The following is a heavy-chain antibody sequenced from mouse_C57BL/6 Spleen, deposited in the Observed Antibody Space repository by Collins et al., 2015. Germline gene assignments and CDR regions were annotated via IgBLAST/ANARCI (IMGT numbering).Heavy chain of an antibody. CDR2: IYPGSGST. D-gene: IGHD1-1*02. Sequence: QVQLQQPGAELVKPGASVKMSCKASGYTFTSYWITWVKQRPGQGLEWIGDIYPGSGSTNYNEKFKGKATLTVDTSSSTAYMQLSSLTSEDSAVYYCAREGLYGSWFAYWGQGTLVTVSA. CDR3: AREGLYGSWFAY. V-gene: IGHV1-55*01. J-gene: IGHJ3*01. CDR1: GYTFTSYW.